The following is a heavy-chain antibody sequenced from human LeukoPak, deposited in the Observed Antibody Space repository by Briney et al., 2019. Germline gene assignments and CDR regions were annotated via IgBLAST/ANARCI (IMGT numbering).Heavy chain of an antibody. D-gene: IGHD4-17*01. J-gene: IGHJ4*02. CDR3: ARGPRGATVTDRYFDY. V-gene: IGHV1-18*01. Sequence: GASVTVSCKASGYTFTSYGISWVRQAPGQGLEWMGWISAYNGNTNYAQKLQGRVTMTTDTSTSTAYMELRSLRSDDTAVYYCARGPRGATVTDRYFDYWGQGTLVTVSS. CDR2: ISAYNGNT. CDR1: GYTFTSYG.